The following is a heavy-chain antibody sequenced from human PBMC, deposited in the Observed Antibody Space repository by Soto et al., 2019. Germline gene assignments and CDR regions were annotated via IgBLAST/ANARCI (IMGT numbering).Heavy chain of an antibody. CDR3: AKRGEAAMKWFEY. D-gene: IGHD2-2*01. CDR2: ISGSGGTA. Sequence: GGSLRLSCAGSGFTFRSYGMSWVRQAPGKGLEWVSFISGSGGTAYYADSVKGRFTISRDNSKNTLYLQMNSLRAEDTAVYFCAKRGEAAMKWFEYWGQGTLVTVSS. CDR1: GFTFRSYG. V-gene: IGHV3-23*01. J-gene: IGHJ4*02.